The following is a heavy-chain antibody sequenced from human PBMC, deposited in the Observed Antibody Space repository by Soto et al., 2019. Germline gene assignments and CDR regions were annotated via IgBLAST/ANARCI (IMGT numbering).Heavy chain of an antibody. CDR3: AKDLPYSSGWTDGYYFDY. D-gene: IGHD6-19*01. CDR2: ISYDGSNK. J-gene: IGHJ4*02. CDR1: GFTFSSYG. Sequence: QVQLVESGGGVVQPGRSLRLSCAASGFTFSSYGMHWVRQAPGKGLEWVAVISYDGSNKYYADSVKGRFTISRDNSKNTLYLQMNSLRAEDTAVYYCAKDLPYSSGWTDGYYFDYWGQGTLVTVSS. V-gene: IGHV3-30*18.